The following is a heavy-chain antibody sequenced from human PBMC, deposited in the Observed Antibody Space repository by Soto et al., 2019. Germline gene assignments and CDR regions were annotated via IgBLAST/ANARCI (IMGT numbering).Heavy chain of an antibody. Sequence: QVQLQESGPRLVKPSGTLSLTCGVSGVSISSSDWWMWVRQPPGKGLEWLGEIYHGVSANYNPSLKSRVSISLDTSKNQFSLRLTSVTPADTAVYYCARRTVGQFLELGFDPWGQGTLVTVSS. V-gene: IGHV4-4*02. CDR3: ARRTVGQFLELGFDP. CDR1: GVSISSSDW. CDR2: IYHGVSA. D-gene: IGHD3-3*01. J-gene: IGHJ5*02.